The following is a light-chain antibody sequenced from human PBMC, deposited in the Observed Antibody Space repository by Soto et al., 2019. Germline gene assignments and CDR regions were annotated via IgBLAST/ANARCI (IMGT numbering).Light chain of an antibody. CDR1: NSKLGAGYD. V-gene: IGLV1-40*01. Sequence: QSVLTQPPSVSGAPGQRVTMSCTGNNSKLGAGYDVHWYQQLPGAAPKQGIFGNSNRPSGVPERFSGSKSGTSVSLAITGLQAEDEADYYCQAYVYSLTAFVFGGGTKLTVL. J-gene: IGLJ3*02. CDR2: GNS. CDR3: QAYVYSLTAFV.